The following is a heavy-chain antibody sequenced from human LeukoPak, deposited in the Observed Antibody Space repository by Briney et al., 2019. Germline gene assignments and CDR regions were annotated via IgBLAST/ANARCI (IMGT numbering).Heavy chain of an antibody. V-gene: IGHV3-30*04. Sequence: GGYLRLSCAASGFTFSSYAMHWVRQAPGKGLEWVAVISYDGSNKYYADSVKGRFTISRDNSKNTLYLQMNSLRAEDTAVYYCARGSSNLDAFDIWGQGTMVTVSS. CDR3: ARGSSNLDAFDI. J-gene: IGHJ3*02. CDR1: GFTFSSYA. D-gene: IGHD6-6*01. CDR2: ISYDGSNK.